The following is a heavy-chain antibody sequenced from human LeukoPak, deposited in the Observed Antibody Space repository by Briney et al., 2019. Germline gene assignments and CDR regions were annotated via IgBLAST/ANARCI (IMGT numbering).Heavy chain of an antibody. CDR2: ISSDSSTI. J-gene: IGHJ4*02. CDR3: AKNDFFDY. D-gene: IGHD1-1*01. V-gene: IGHV3-48*01. Sequence: GGSLRLSCAASGFTFSNYNMNWVRQAPGKGLEWVSYISSDSSTINYGDSVKGRFTISRDNAKNSLYLQMNSLRAGDTAVYYCAKNDFFDYWGQGTLVTVSS. CDR1: GFTFSNYN.